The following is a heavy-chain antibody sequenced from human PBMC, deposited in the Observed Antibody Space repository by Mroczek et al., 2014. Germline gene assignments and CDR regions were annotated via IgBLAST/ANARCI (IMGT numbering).Heavy chain of an antibody. D-gene: IGHD2-2*01. CDR3: ARHGPAVPAARLDYWFDP. Sequence: QVQLQESGPGLVKPSETLSLTCTVSGGSISSSSYYWGWIRQPPGKGLEWIGSIYYSGSTYYNPSLKSRVTISVDTSKNQFSLKLSSVTAADTAVYYCARHGPAVPAARLDYWFDPWGQGTLVTVSS. CDR2: IYYSGST. CDR1: GGSISSSSYY. J-gene: IGHJ5*02. V-gene: IGHV4-39*01.